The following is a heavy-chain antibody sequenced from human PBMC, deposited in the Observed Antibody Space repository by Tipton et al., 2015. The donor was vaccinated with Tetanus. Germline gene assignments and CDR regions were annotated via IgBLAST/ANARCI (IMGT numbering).Heavy chain of an antibody. CDR2: IYSGGST. D-gene: IGHD6-13*01. Sequence: SLRLSCAASGFTVSSNYMSWVRQAPGKGLEWVSVIYSGGSTYYADSVKGGFTISRDNSKNTLYLQMNSLRAEDTAVYYCARDRGSSLKYYYYYGMDVWGQGTTVTVSS. CDR3: ARDRGSSLKYYYYYGMDV. CDR1: GFTVSSNY. J-gene: IGHJ6*02. V-gene: IGHV3-66*01.